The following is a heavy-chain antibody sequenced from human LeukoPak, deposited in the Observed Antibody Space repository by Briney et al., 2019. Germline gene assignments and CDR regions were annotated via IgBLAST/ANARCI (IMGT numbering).Heavy chain of an antibody. J-gene: IGHJ6*02. CDR1: GFTFSSYG. CDR3: AKATEVLGSYYFYGMDV. CDR2: ISYDGYNK. D-gene: IGHD2/OR15-2a*01. Sequence: GGSLRLSCAASGFTFSSYGIHWVRQAPGKGLEWVAVISYDGYNKYYADSLTGRFTVSRDNSKNTLFLQLNSLRPEDTAVYYCAKATEVLGSYYFYGMDVWGQGTTVTVSS. V-gene: IGHV3-30*18.